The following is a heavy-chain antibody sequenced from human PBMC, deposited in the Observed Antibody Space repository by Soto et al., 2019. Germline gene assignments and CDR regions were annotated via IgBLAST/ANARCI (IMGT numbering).Heavy chain of an antibody. J-gene: IGHJ4*02. Sequence: EVQLVESGGGLFQTGGPLKIFCGPSGFTFITYWINGVPQAPGKGLLGVLRINVNGSKTSYADSVKGRFTISRDNAKNTLYLQMNSLRAEDTALYYCARGQYCSGGTCYSAPDYWGQGTLVTVSS. V-gene: IGHV3-74*01. D-gene: IGHD2-15*01. CDR3: ARGQYCSGGTCYSAPDY. CDR1: GFTFITYW. CDR2: INVNGSKT.